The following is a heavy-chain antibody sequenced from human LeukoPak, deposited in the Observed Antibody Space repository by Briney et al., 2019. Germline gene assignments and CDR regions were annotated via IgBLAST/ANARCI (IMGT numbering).Heavy chain of an antibody. D-gene: IGHD6-6*01. V-gene: IGHV3-11*04. CDR1: GFTFSDSY. CDR3: TRDPRHFDS. J-gene: IGHJ5*01. Sequence: GGSLRLSCAASGFTFSDSYMTWVRQAPGKGVEWVAYISGSGHDINYSDSVKGRFTISRDNAKNSLYLQMSSLRVEDTAVYYCTRDPRHFDSCGQGTLVTISS. CDR2: ISGSGHDI.